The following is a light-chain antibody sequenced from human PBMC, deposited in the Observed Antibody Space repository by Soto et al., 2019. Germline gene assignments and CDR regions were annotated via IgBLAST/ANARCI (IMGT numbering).Light chain of an antibody. CDR2: LNSDGSH. CDR3: QTWGTGEV. V-gene: IGLV4-69*01. J-gene: IGLJ2*01. CDR1: SGHSSYA. Sequence: QPVLTQSPSASASLGASVKLTCTLSSGHSSYAIAWHQQQPEKGPRYLMKLNSDGSHSKGDGIPDRFSGSSSGAERYLTISNLLSEDEADYYCQTWGTGEVFGGGTKLTVL.